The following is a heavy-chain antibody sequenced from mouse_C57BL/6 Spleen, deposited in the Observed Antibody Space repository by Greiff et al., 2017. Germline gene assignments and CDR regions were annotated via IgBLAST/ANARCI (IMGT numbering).Heavy chain of an antibody. V-gene: IGHV1-26*01. Sequence: EVQLQQSGPELVKPGASVKISCKASGYTFTDYYMNWVKQSHGKSLEWIGDINPNNGGTSYNQKFKGKATLTVDKSSSTAYMELRSLTSEDSAVYYCARYSAYYSNYGLSWFAYWGQGTLVTVSA. J-gene: IGHJ3*01. CDR2: INPNNGGT. CDR3: ARYSAYYSNYGLSWFAY. CDR1: GYTFTDYY. D-gene: IGHD2-5*01.